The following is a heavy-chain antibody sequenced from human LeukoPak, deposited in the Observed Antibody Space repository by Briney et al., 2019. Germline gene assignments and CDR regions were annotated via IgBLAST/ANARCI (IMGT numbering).Heavy chain of an antibody. V-gene: IGHV1-2*02. CDR3: ARGYCSSTSCYGGAFDI. Sequence: ASVKVSCKASGYTFTGYYMHWVRQAPGQGLEWMGWINPNSGGTKYAQKFQGRVTMTRDTSISTAYMELSRLRSDDTAVYYCARGYCSSTSCYGGAFDIWGQGTMVTVSS. CDR2: INPNSGGT. J-gene: IGHJ3*02. CDR1: GYTFTGYY. D-gene: IGHD2-2*01.